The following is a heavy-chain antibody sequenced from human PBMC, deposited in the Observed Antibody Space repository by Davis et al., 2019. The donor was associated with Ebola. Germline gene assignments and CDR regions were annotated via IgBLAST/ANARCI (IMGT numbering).Heavy chain of an antibody. CDR3: ARRSRRGYSYGFDY. CDR1: GGSFSGYY. D-gene: IGHD5-18*01. Sequence: PSEILSLTCAVYGGSFSGYYWSWIRQPPGKGLEWIGEINHSGSTNYNPSLKSRVTISVDTSKNQFSLKLSSVTAADTAVYYCARRSRRGYSYGFDYWGQGTLVTVSS. CDR2: INHSGST. J-gene: IGHJ4*02. V-gene: IGHV4-34*01.